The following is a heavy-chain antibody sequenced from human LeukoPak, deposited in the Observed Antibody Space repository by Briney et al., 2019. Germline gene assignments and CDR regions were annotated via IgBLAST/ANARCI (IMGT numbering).Heavy chain of an antibody. CDR3: AKDGPFHMITFGGVIGPLRY. D-gene: IGHD3-16*02. J-gene: IGHJ4*02. CDR2: ISGSGGST. Sequence: PGGSLRLSCAASGFTFSSYAMSWVRQAPGKGLEWVSAISGSGGSTYYADSVKGRFTISRDNSKNTLYLQMNSLRAEDTAVYYCAKDGPFHMITFGGVIGPLRYWGQGTLVTVSS. CDR1: GFTFSSYA. V-gene: IGHV3-23*01.